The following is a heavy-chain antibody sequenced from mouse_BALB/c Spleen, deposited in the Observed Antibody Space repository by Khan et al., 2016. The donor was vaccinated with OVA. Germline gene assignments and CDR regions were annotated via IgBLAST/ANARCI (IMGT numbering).Heavy chain of an antibody. V-gene: IGHV1S137*01. Sequence: QVQLQQPGPEVVRPGVSVKISCKGSGYTFTDYVMHWVKQSHAKSLEWIGINSTYNGYINYNQKLKGKATMTVDKSSSTAYMELARLTSEDSAIYKCAGGNNGLKYWGQSTNLTISS. CDR1: GYTFTDYV. CDR3: AGGNNGLKY. D-gene: IGHD1-2*01. CDR2: NSTYNGYI. J-gene: IGHJ2*01.